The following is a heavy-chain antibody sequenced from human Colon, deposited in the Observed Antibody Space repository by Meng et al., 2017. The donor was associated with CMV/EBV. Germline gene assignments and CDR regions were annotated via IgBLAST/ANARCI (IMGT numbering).Heavy chain of an antibody. V-gene: IGHV3-11*01. Sequence: GESLKISCAASGFTFSDYYMSWIRQAPGKGLEWVSYISTSGNTIFYADSVKGRFTTSRDNAKSSLYLQIDSLRAEDTAVYYCARGVIAVGQRHYFDHWGQGTLVTVSS. D-gene: IGHD6-19*01. CDR1: GFTFSDYY. CDR3: ARGVIAVGQRHYFDH. CDR2: ISTSGNTI. J-gene: IGHJ4*02.